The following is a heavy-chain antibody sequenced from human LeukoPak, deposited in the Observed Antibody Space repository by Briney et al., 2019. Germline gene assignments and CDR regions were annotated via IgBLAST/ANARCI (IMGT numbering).Heavy chain of an antibody. CDR3: ARDPEYDTPGYLSGYFDS. D-gene: IGHD3-22*01. Sequence: WASVKVSCKASGYTFTSYGISWVRQAPGQGLEWMGRVIPVFDIVDYGPNFQGRVTITADKSTTTVYMEMSSLRSDDTAVFYCARDPEYDTPGYLSGYFDSWGQGTLVTVSS. V-gene: IGHV1-69*04. CDR2: VIPVFDIV. J-gene: IGHJ4*02. CDR1: GYTFTSYG.